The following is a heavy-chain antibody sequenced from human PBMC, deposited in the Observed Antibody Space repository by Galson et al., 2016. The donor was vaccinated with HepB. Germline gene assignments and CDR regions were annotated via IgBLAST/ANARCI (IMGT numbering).Heavy chain of an antibody. Sequence: SLRLSCAASGFTFDDYAMHWVRQTPGKGLEWVAIISYDGSNQYYADSVKGRFTISRDNSQNALYLQMNSLRAEDTALYYCAKSYYEPREMPDYWGQGTLVTVSS. V-gene: IGHV3-30*18. J-gene: IGHJ4*02. CDR2: ISYDGSNQ. D-gene: IGHD3-22*01. CDR1: GFTFDDYA. CDR3: AKSYYEPREMPDY.